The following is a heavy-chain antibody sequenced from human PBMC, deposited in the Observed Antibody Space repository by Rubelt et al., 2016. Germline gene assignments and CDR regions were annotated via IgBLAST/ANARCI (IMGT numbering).Heavy chain of an antibody. D-gene: IGHD7-27*01. J-gene: IGHJ4*02. V-gene: IGHV3-21*01. CDR3: ARNWGRLFYFDY. Sequence: VRQAPGKGLEWVPSISSSSSNIYYADSVKGRFTITRDKAKNSLYLQMNSMRAEDTAVYYCARNWGRLFYFDYWGQGTLVTVS. CDR2: ISSSSSNI.